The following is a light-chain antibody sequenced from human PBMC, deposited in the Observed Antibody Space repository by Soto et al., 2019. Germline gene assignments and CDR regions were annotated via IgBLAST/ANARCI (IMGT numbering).Light chain of an antibody. CDR3: QQYNNWPPST. J-gene: IGKJ1*01. CDR2: GAS. Sequence: EIVMTQSPATLSVSPGERATLSCRASQSFSSNLAWYQQKPGQAPRLLIYGASTRATGIPARFSGSGSGTEFTLTISSLQSEDFAVYYCQQYNNWPPSTFGQGTKVDI. V-gene: IGKV3-15*01. CDR1: QSFSSN.